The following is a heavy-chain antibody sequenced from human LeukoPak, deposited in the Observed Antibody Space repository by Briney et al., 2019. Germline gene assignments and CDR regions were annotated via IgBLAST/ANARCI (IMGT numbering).Heavy chain of an antibody. CDR2: ISYDGSNK. J-gene: IGHJ4*02. CDR1: GFTFSSYG. Sequence: PGGSLRLSCAASGFTFSSYGMHWVRQAPGKGLEWVAVISYDGSNKYYADSVKGRFTISRDNSKNTLYLQMNSLRAEDTAVYYCARDTMTLDYWGQGTLVTVSS. D-gene: IGHD2-2*01. CDR3: ARDTMTLDY. V-gene: IGHV3-30*03.